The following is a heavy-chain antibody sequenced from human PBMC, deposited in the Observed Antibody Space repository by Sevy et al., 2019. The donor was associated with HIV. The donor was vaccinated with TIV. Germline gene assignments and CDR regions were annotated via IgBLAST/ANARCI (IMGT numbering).Heavy chain of an antibody. CDR1: GFTFSSYG. V-gene: IGHV3-33*01. D-gene: IGHD3-22*01. J-gene: IGHJ3*02. CDR2: IWNDRRNK. CDR3: SSLPNNYYDSGGYSGNDAFDI. Sequence: GGSLRLSCAASGFTFSSYGMHWVRQAPGKGLEWVAVIWNDRRNKEYADSVKGRFTISRDNSKNTLYLQMNSLRAEDTAVYYCSSLPNNYYDSGGYSGNDAFDIWGQGTMVTVSS.